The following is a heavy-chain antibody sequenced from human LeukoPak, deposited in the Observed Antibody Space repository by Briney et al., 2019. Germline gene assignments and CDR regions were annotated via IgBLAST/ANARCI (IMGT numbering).Heavy chain of an antibody. J-gene: IGHJ4*02. D-gene: IGHD1-26*01. CDR2: IYYSGSA. CDR1: GGSISSSSYY. Sequence: PSETLSLTCTVSGGSISSSSYYWGWIRPPPGKGLEWIGSIYYSGSAYYNPSLKSRVTISVDTSKNQFSLKLSSVTAADTAVYYCASGVGARGYWGQGTLVTVSS. CDR3: ASGVGARGY. V-gene: IGHV4-39*01.